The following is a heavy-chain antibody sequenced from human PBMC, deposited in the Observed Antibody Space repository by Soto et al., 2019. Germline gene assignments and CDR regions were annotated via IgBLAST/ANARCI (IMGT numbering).Heavy chain of an antibody. CDR3: ARAYDFWSGYRNPFDY. V-gene: IGHV1-18*01. Sequence: GASVKVSCKASGYTFTSYGISWVRQAPGQGLEWMGWISAYNGNTNYAQKLQGRVTMTTDTSTSTAYMELRSLRSDDTAVYYCARAYDFWSGYRNPFDYWGQGTLVTVPS. D-gene: IGHD3-3*01. CDR2: ISAYNGNT. J-gene: IGHJ4*02. CDR1: GYTFTSYG.